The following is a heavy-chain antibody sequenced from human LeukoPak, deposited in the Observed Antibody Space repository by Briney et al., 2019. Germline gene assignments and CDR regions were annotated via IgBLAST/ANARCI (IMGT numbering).Heavy chain of an antibody. V-gene: IGHV1-46*03. CDR2: INPSGGST. D-gene: IGHD6-6*01. J-gene: IGHJ4*02. Sequence: GASVKVSCKASGYTFTSYYMHWVRQAPGQGLEWMGIINPSGGSTSYAQKFQGRVTMTRDTSTSTVYMELSSLRSEDTAVYYCALGWREYSSSSDSFDYWGQGTLVTVSS. CDR1: GYTFTSYY. CDR3: ALGWREYSSSSDSFDY.